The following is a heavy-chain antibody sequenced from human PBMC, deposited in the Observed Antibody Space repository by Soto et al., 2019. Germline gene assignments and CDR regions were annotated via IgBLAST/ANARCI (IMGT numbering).Heavy chain of an antibody. D-gene: IGHD4-17*01. Sequence: QVQLVQSGAEVKKPGASVKVSCRASGYTFNGYFIHWVRQAPGQGLEWMGWINPKSAGTNYVQRFQGWVTITGDRSIGTAHSELSRLRPDDTAVYYCATGRKDDYVGVYGLDVWGQGTTVTVSS. CDR2: INPKSAGT. CDR1: GYTFNGYF. CDR3: ATGRKDDYVGVYGLDV. J-gene: IGHJ6*02. V-gene: IGHV1-2*04.